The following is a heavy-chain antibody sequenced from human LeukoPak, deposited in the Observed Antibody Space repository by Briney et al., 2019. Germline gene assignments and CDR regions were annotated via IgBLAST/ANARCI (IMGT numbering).Heavy chain of an antibody. J-gene: IGHJ5*02. D-gene: IGHD3-3*01. CDR3: ARDDPYDFWGTLWFDP. CDR1: GYTFTGYY. V-gene: IGHV1-2*02. Sequence: ASVKVSCKASGYTFTGYYMHWVREAPGQGLEWMGWINPNSGDTNYAQKFQGRVTMTRDTSISTAYMELSRLRSDDTALYYCARDDPYDFWGTLWFDPWGQGTLVTVSS. CDR2: INPNSGDT.